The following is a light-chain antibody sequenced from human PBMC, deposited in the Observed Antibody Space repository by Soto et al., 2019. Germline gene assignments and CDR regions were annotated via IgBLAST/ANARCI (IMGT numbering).Light chain of an antibody. CDR3: HQYDNTPQT. CDR1: QSMKRRY. V-gene: IGKV3-20*01. Sequence: EIVLMQSPGTLSLSPGESATLFCSASQSMKRRYLAWYQQKPGQAPRVLIYAASIRATGIPDRFSGSGSGTDFSLTISRLEPEDFAVYYCHQYDNTPQTFGQGTKVDNK. CDR2: AAS. J-gene: IGKJ2*01.